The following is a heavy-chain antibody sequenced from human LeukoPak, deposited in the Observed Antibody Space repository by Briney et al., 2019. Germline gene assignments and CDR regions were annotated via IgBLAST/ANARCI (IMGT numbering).Heavy chain of an antibody. D-gene: IGHD2-21*01. V-gene: IGHV3-21*01. J-gene: IGHJ6*03. CDR1: GFTFSSYS. CDR2: ISFSSTYI. Sequence: PGRSLRLSCAASGFTFSSYSMNWVRQAPGKGLEWVSSISFSSTYIYYADSVKGRFTISRDNAKNSLYLQMSSPRAEDTAVYYCATDLFDYMDVWGKGTTVTVSS. CDR3: ATDLFDYMDV.